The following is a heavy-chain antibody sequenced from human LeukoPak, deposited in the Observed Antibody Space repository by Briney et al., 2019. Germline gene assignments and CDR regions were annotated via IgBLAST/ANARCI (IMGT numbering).Heavy chain of an antibody. V-gene: IGHV3-30-3*01. D-gene: IGHD1-26*01. J-gene: IGHJ3*02. CDR1: GFTFSSYA. CDR3: ASRLGEYGNDAFDI. Sequence: PGGSLRLSCAASGFTFSSYAMHWVRQAPGKGLEWVAVISYDGSNKYYADSVKGRFTISRDNSKNTLYLQMNSLRAEDTAVYYCASRLGEYGNDAFDIWGQGTMVTVSS. CDR2: ISYDGSNK.